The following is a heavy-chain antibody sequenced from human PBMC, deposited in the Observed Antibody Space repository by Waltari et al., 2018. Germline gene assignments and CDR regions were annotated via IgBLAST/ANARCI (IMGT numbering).Heavy chain of an antibody. CDR3: AHSPMVRGVLAY. J-gene: IGHJ4*03. V-gene: IGHV2-5*02. Sequence: QITLKESGPTLVKPTQTLTLTCTFSGFSLTTNVVGVGWIRQPPGKALEWLALIYGDDDKRYSPSLRSRLTITKDTSKNQVVLTMTNMDPVDAATYYGAHSPMVRGVLAYWGQGTLVTVSS. CDR2: IYGDDDK. CDR1: GFSLTTNVVG. D-gene: IGHD3-10*01.